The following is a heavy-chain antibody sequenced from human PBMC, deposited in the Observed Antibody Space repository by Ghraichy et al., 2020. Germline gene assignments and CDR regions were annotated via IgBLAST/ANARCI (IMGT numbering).Heavy chain of an antibody. CDR3: AREWLRPDWFDP. Sequence: GSLRLSCAVSGASIGSGDWWSWVRQSPGKGLEWIGEVFHSGPTKYNPSLKSRVTISVDKSKNLFSLVLTSVTAADTAVYYCAREWLRPDWFDPWGQGVEVTVSS. J-gene: IGHJ5*02. V-gene: IGHV4-4*02. D-gene: IGHD3-22*01. CDR2: VFHSGPT. CDR1: GASIGSGDW.